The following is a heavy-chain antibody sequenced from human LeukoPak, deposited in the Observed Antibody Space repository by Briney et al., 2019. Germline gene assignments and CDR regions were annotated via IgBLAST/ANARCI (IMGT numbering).Heavy chain of an antibody. CDR3: ARVAVVVVAAALDAFDI. J-gene: IGHJ3*02. V-gene: IGHV3-11*01. CDR2: ISSSGSTI. D-gene: IGHD2-15*01. Sequence: GGSLRLSCAASGFTFSDYYMSWIRQAPGKGLEWVSYISSSGSTIYYADSVKGRFTISRDNAKNSLYLQMNSLRAEDTAVYYCARVAVVVVAAALDAFDIWGQGAMATVSS. CDR1: GFTFSDYY.